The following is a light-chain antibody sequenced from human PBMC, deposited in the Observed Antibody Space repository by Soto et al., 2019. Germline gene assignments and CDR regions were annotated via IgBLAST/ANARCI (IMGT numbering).Light chain of an antibody. J-gene: IGLJ3*02. CDR1: SSDVSAYNY. CDR3: CSYAGHFTRV. CDR2: DVS. Sequence: QSALTQPRSVSGSPGQSITISCTGTSSDVSAYNYVSWYQQHPGKAPKIILYDVSERPSGVPDRFSGSKSGNTASLTISGLQADDEGDYYCCSYAGHFTRVFGGGTKVTVL. V-gene: IGLV2-11*01.